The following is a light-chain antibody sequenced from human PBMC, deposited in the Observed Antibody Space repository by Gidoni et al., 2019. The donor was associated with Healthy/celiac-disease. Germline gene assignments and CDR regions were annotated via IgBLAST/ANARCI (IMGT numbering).Light chain of an antibody. Sequence: ELVLTQPPGTLSLSPGERATLSCRASQSVSSSYLTWYQQKPGQAPRLLIYGSSSRATGIPDWFGGGCSGTDFTLTSSRVEPEYFAVYYWQQYSSSPWTFGQGTKVEIK. CDR2: GSS. CDR1: QSVSSSY. CDR3: QQYSSSPWT. J-gene: IGKJ1*01. V-gene: IGKV3-20*01.